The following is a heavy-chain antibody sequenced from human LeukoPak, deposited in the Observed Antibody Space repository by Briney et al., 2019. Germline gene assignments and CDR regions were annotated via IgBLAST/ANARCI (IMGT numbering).Heavy chain of an antibody. CDR2: IIPIFGTA. D-gene: IGHD5-12*01. Sequence: GASVKVSCKASGGTFSSYAISWVRQAPGQGLEWMGGIIPIFGTANYAQKFQGRVTITADESTSTAYMELSRLKSDDTAVYYCARLSLVATIPYYYYGLDVWGQGTTVTVSS. J-gene: IGHJ6*02. V-gene: IGHV1-69*13. CDR1: GGTFSSYA. CDR3: ARLSLVATIPYYYYGLDV.